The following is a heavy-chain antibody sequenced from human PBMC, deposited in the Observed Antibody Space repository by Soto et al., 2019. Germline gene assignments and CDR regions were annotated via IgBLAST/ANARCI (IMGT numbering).Heavy chain of an antibody. CDR2: IYHSGST. Sequence: SETLSLTCSVSGGSINSGRSSWNWIRQSPGKGLEWIAYIYHSGSTYYNPSLKSRVTISVDRSENQFSLKLTSVTAADTAVYYCVRESTTAGPNWFDTWGPGILVTVSS. CDR1: GGSINSGRSS. CDR3: VRESTTAGPNWFDT. V-gene: IGHV4-30-2*06. D-gene: IGHD6-13*01. J-gene: IGHJ5*02.